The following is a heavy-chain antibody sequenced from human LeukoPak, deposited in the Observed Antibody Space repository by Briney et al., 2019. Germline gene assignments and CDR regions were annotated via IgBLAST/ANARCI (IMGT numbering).Heavy chain of an antibody. J-gene: IGHJ4*02. CDR1: GGSISSGGYY. CDR3: AREVVVTAIDYFDY. V-gene: IGHV4-31*03. CDR2: IYYSGST. D-gene: IGHD2-21*02. Sequence: SETLSLTCTVSGGSISSGGYYCSWIRQHPGKGLEWIGYIYYSGSTYYNPSLKSRVTISVDTSKNQFSLKLSSVTAADTAVYYCAREVVVTAIDYFDYWGQGTLVTVSS.